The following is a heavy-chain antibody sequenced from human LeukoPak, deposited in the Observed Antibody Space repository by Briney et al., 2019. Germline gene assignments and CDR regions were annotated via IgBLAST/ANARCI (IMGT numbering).Heavy chain of an antibody. CDR2: INSDGSWT. V-gene: IGHV3-74*01. CDR1: GNYW. Sequence: GGSLRLSCAASGNYWMHWVRQAPGKGLVWVSHINSDGSWTSYADSVKGRFTISKDNAKNTVYLQMNSLRAEDTAVYYCVSFYETYWGRGTLVTVSA. D-gene: IGHD2/OR15-2a*01. CDR3: VSFYETY. J-gene: IGHJ4*02.